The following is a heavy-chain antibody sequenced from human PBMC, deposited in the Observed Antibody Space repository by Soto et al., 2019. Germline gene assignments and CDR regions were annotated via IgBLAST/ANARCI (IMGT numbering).Heavy chain of an antibody. CDR1: GGSISSGGYY. CDR2: IYYSGST. D-gene: IGHD3-10*01. J-gene: IGHJ5*02. Sequence: QVQLQESGPGLVKPSQTLSLTCTVSGGSISSGGYYWSWIRQHPGKGLEWIGYIYYSGSTYYNPSLKSRVTISVDTSKNQFSLKLSSVTAADTAVYYCVAQPAGGPDVYNWFDPWGQGTLVTVSS. CDR3: VAQPAGGPDVYNWFDP. V-gene: IGHV4-31*03.